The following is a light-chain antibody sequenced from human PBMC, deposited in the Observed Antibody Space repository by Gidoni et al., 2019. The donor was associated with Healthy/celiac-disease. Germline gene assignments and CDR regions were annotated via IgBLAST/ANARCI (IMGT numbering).Light chain of an antibody. J-gene: IGKJ1*01. CDR3: QQYNSYSSP. CDR2: KAS. Sequence: DIQMTQSPSTLSASVGDRVTITCRASQSISSWLAWYQQKPGKAPKLLIYKASSLESGVPSRFSGSGSGTEFTLTISSLQPDDFATYYCQQYNSYSSPFGQXTKVEIK. V-gene: IGKV1-5*03. CDR1: QSISSW.